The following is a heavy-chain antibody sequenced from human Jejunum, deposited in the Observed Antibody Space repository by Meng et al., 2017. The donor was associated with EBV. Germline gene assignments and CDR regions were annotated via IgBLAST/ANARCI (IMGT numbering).Heavy chain of an antibody. D-gene: IGHD2-15*01. V-gene: IGHV1-3*01. CDR1: DDPITTYS. CDR2: TNPRIGTP. Sequence: QPGAELHNPGPSLYVSCTASDDPITTYSFHWGCQPLAPGIGWMGWTNPRIGTPTYYKQFPGSVTITRDKSASTAYMVLRTLMSEDTAVYFCARDLLEYSSCGNCYSFVSWGQGTLVTVSS. CDR3: ARDLLEYSSCGNCYSFVS. J-gene: IGHJ5*01.